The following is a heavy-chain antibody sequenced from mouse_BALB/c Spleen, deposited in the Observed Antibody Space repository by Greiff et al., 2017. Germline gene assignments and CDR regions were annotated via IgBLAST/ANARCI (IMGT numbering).Heavy chain of an antibody. J-gene: IGHJ3*01. CDR3: ARPSDCYPAWFAY. D-gene: IGHD2-3*01. CDR2: ISNGGGST. V-gene: IGHV5-12-2*01. Sequence: EVKLMESGGGLVQPGGSLKLSCAASGFTFSSYTMSWVRQTPEKRLEWVAYISNGGGSTYYPDNVQGRFTISRDKAKNTLYLQMSSLKSEDTAIYDCARPSDCYPAWFAYWGQGTLVTVSA. CDR1: GFTFSSYT.